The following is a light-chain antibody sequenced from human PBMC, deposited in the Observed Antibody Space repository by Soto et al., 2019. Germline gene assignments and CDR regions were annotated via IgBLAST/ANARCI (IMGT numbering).Light chain of an antibody. Sequence: EIVMTQSPATLSVSPGDRATLSCRASQSIYSNLAWYQQKPGQSPRLLIYGASTRATGIPARCSGSGSGIEFTLTISSLQSEDFAVYYCQQYNSWPPLTFGGGTKVEIK. CDR3: QQYNSWPPLT. V-gene: IGKV3-15*01. CDR2: GAS. CDR1: QSIYSN. J-gene: IGKJ4*01.